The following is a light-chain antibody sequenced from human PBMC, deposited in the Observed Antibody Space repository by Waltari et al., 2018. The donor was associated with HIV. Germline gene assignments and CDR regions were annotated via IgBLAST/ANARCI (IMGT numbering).Light chain of an antibody. CDR3: QQRSNWPRT. CDR2: DAS. CDR1: QSVSSY. J-gene: IGKJ2*01. Sequence: IVLTQSPPPLPLSPGERATLSCRASQSVSSYLAWYQQKPGQAPRLLIYDASTRATGIPARFSGSGSGTDFTLTISSLEPEDFAVYYCQQRSNWPRTFGQGTKLEIK. V-gene: IGKV3-11*01.